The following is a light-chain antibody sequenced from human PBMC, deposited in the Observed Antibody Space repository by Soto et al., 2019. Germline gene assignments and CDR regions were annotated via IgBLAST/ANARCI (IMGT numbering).Light chain of an antibody. CDR2: DDS. V-gene: IGLV3-21*02. J-gene: IGLJ1*01. CDR3: QVWDTTSDLLYV. CDR1: YIGSKT. Sequence: SYELTQPPSVSVAPGQTARITCGGNYIGSKTVHWYQQMPGQAPVLVVYDDSARPSGIPERFSGSNSVHTATLTNSRVEAGDEADYFCQVWDTTSDLLYVFGTGTKVTVL.